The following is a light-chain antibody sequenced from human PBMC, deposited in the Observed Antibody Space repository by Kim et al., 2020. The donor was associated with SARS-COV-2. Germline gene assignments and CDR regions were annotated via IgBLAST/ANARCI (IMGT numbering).Light chain of an antibody. CDR1: SSDVGGYNY. Sequence: VTISCTGTSSDVGGYNYVSWYQQHPGKAPKLMIYDVSKRPSGVPDRFSGSKSGNTASLTISGLQAEDEAEYYCCSYAGSYTFVVFGGGTQLTVL. V-gene: IGLV2-11*01. CDR2: DVS. CDR3: CSYAGSYTFVV. J-gene: IGLJ2*01.